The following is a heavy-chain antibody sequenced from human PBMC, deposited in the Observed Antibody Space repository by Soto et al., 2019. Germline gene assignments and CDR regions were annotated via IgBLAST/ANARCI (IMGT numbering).Heavy chain of an antibody. CDR1: GGSISSYY. CDR2: IYYSGST. V-gene: IGHV4-59*01. Sequence: SETLSLTCTVSGGSISSYYWSWIRQPPGKGLEWIGYIYYSGSTNYNPSHKSRVTISVDTSKNQFSLKLSSVTAADTAVYYCARARITMVRGVIAWFDPWGQGTLVTVSS. CDR3: ARARITMVRGVIAWFDP. J-gene: IGHJ5*02. D-gene: IGHD3-10*01.